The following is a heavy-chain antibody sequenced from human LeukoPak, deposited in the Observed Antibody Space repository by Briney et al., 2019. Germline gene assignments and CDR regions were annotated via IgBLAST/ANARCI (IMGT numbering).Heavy chain of an antibody. CDR1: GYTFTSYD. Sequence: ASVNVSCKASGYTFTSYDINWVRQATGQGLEWMGLMNPNSGNTGYAQKFQGRVIMTRNTSMSTAYMELSSLRSEDTAVYYCAIIEAVSGTSGWGQGTLVTVSS. CDR3: AIIEAVSGTSG. CDR2: MNPNSGNT. V-gene: IGHV1-8*02. J-gene: IGHJ4*02. D-gene: IGHD6-19*01.